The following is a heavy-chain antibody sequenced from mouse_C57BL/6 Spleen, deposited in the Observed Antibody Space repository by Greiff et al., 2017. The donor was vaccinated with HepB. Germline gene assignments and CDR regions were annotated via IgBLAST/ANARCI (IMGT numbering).Heavy chain of an antibody. CDR2: INPNYGTT. CDR1: GYSFTDYN. J-gene: IGHJ1*03. V-gene: IGHV1-39*01. D-gene: IGHD1-1*01. Sequence: VQLKQSGPELVKPGASVKISCKASGYSFTDYNMNWVKQSNGKSLEWIGVINPNYGTTSYNQKFKGKATLTVDQSSSTAYMQLNSLTSEDSAVYYCARCGVVEGDWYFDVWGTGTTGTVSS. CDR3: ARCGVVEGDWYFDV.